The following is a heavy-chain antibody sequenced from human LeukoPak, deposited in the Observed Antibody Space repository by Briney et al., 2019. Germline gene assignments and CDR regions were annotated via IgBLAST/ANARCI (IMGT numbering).Heavy chain of an antibody. J-gene: IGHJ4*02. V-gene: IGHV1-69*13. Sequence: SVKVSCKASGYTFTNYGISWVRQAPGQGLEWMGGIIPIFGTANYAQKFQGRVTITADESTSTAYMELSSLRSEDTAVYYCASGSLSNFDYWGQGTLVTVSS. CDR3: ASGSLSNFDY. D-gene: IGHD1-26*01. CDR1: GYTFTNYG. CDR2: IIPIFGTA.